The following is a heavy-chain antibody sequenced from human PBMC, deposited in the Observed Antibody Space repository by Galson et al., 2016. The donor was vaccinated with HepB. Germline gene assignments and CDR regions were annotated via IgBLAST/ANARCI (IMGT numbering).Heavy chain of an antibody. D-gene: IGHD6-19*01. Sequence: SLRLSCAGSGFTFSTYAMSWVRQAPGKGLEWVSTIGSGGFQHYADSVKGRFTVSRDNSRNTLYLQMDSLTADDTALYFCAREGYSSGHCGAFDIWGRGTVVAVSS. J-gene: IGHJ3*02. V-gene: IGHV3-23*01. CDR3: AREGYSSGHCGAFDI. CDR2: IGSGGFQ. CDR1: GFTFSTYA.